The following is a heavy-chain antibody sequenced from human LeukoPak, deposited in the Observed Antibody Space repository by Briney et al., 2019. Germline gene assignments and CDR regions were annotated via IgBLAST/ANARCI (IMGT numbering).Heavy chain of an antibody. D-gene: IGHD3-22*01. J-gene: IGHJ1*01. CDR3: AKDPPGHYDSSGYYPQH. CDR2: IKSKTDGGTT. CDR1: GFTFSNAW. V-gene: IGHV3-15*01. Sequence: GGSLRLSCAASGFTFSNAWMSWVRQAPGKGLEWVGRIKSKTDGGTTDYAAPVKGRFTISRDDSKNTLHLQMNSLRAEDTAVYYCAKDPPGHYDSSGYYPQHWGQGTLVTVSS.